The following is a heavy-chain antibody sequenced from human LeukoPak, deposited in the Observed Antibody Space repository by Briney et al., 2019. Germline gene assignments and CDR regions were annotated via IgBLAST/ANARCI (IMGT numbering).Heavy chain of an antibody. J-gene: IGHJ4*02. D-gene: IGHD6-13*01. CDR2: ISAYNGNT. CDR3: ARDLWAVAAAGIPFDY. Sequence: GASVKVSCKASGYTFTSYGISWVRQAPGQGLEWMGWISAYNGNTNYAQKLQGRVTMTTDTSTSTAYMELRSLRSDDTAVYYCARDLWAVAAAGIPFDYWGQGTLVTVSS. CDR1: GYTFTSYG. V-gene: IGHV1-18*01.